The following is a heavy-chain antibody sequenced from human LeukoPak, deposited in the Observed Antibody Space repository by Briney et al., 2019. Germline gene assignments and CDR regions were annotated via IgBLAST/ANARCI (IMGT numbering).Heavy chain of an antibody. CDR2: IYYSGST. J-gene: IGHJ3*02. CDR1: GGSVSSGSYY. V-gene: IGHV4-61*01. D-gene: IGHD3-9*01. CDR3: ARDPVDTAFDI. Sequence: PSETLSLTCTVSGGSVSSGSYYWSWIRQPPGKGLEWIGYIYYSGSTNYNPSLKSRVTISVDTSKNRFSLKLSSVTAADTAVYCCARDPVDTAFDIWGQGTMVTVSS.